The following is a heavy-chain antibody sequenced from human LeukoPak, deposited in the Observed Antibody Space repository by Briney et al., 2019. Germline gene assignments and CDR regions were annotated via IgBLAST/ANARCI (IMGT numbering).Heavy chain of an antibody. Sequence: GGSLRLSCAASGFTFSNSDMNWVHQAPGKGLEWVSGVSWNGSRTHYADSVKGQFIISRDNSRNTLYLQTNSLRAEDTAVYYCARDHNYYGSGSYAYFDYWGQGTLVTVSS. CDR2: VSWNGSRT. J-gene: IGHJ4*02. CDR1: GFTFSNSD. D-gene: IGHD3-10*01. V-gene: IGHV3-35*02. CDR3: ARDHNYYGSGSYAYFDY.